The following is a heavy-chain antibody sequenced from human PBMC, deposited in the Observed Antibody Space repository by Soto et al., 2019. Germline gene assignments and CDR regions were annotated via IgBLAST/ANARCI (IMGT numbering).Heavy chain of an antibody. Sequence: QVQLVQSGAEVQKPGSSVKVSCKASGGTFSSYAISWVRQAPGQGLEWMGGIIPIFGTANYAQKFQGRVTITADGSTSTAYMELSSLRSEDTAVYYCARGTSDGEEWRPLYYFDYWGQGTLVTVSS. CDR1: GGTFSSYA. J-gene: IGHJ4*02. D-gene: IGHD2-21*01. CDR3: ARGTSDGEEWRPLYYFDY. CDR2: IIPIFGTA. V-gene: IGHV1-69*01.